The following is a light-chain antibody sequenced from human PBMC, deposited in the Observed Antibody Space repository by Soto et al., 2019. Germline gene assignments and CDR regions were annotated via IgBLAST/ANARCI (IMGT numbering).Light chain of an antibody. CDR3: QSYDSNNPVV. J-gene: IGLJ2*01. Sequence: NFMLTQPHSVSESPGKTVTISCTRSSGSIANNYVQWYQQRPGSSPTTVIYEDNQRPSGVPDRFSGSIDSSSNSASLTISGLKTEDEADYYCQSYDSNNPVVFGGGTKLTVL. CDR1: SGSIANNY. V-gene: IGLV6-57*01. CDR2: EDN.